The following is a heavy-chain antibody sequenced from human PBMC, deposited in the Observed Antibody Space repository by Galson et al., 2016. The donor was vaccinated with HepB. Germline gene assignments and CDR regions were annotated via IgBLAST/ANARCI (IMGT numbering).Heavy chain of an antibody. V-gene: IGHV4-38-2*02. D-gene: IGHD3-16*01. J-gene: IGHJ6*02. CDR1: GYSIRSGYY. CDR2: VSQRGTN. CDR3: ARDYASTYGMDV. Sequence: TLSLTCTVSGYSIRSGYYWVWIRQSPGKGLEFIASVSQRGTNQYNPSLKSRVAILVDTSKNQFSLRLRSVTAADTAIYYCARDYASTYGMDVWGQGTAVTVSS.